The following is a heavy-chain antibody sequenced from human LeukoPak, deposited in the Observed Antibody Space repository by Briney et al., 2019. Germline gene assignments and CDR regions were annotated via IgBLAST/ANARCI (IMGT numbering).Heavy chain of an antibody. CDR1: GFTFSSYS. V-gene: IGHV3-21*01. CDR3: ARGVGGWYDPRAFDI. CDR2: ISSSSSYI. D-gene: IGHD6-19*01. J-gene: IGHJ3*02. Sequence: VGGLRVSCAASGFTFSSYSMSWVRPAPPGGLAGVSSISSSSSYIYYADSVKGRFTISRDNAKNSLYLQMNSLRAEDTAVYYCARGVGGWYDPRAFDIWGQGTMVTVSS.